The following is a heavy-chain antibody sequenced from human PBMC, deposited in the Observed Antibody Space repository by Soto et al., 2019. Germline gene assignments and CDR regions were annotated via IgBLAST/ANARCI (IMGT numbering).Heavy chain of an antibody. D-gene: IGHD2-2*01. CDR1: GGSFSGYY. V-gene: IGHV4-34*01. CDR2: INHSGST. Sequence: PSETLSLTCAVYGGSFSGYYWSWIRQPPGKGLEWIGEINHSGSTNYNPSLKSRVTISVDTSKNQFSLKLSSVTAADTAVYYCARGRVVPAAHYYYYMDVWGKGTTVTVSS. CDR3: ARGRVVPAAHYYYYMDV. J-gene: IGHJ6*03.